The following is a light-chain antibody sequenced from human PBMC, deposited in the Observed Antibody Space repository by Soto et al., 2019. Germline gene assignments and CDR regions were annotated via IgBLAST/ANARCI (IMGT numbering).Light chain of an antibody. CDR3: QQYGSTPFT. V-gene: IGKV3-20*01. J-gene: IGKJ3*01. CDR1: QSVSTNY. CDR2: GAS. Sequence: EIVLTQSPGTLSLSPGERATLSCRASQSVSTNYLAWYQQKAGQAPRLLIYGASSRATGIPDRFSGSGSGTHFTLTISRLEPEDFAVYYCQQYGSTPFTFGPGTKVDIK.